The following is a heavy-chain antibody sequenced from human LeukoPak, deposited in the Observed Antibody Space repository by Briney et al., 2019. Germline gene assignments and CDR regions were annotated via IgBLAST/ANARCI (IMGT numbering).Heavy chain of an antibody. CDR3: ARYGRGVRYFDWLLPPFDY. V-gene: IGHV4-34*01. CDR2: INHSGST. Sequence: SETLSLTCAVYDGSFSGYYWSWIRQPPGKGLEWIGEINHSGSTNYNPSLKSRVTISVDTSKNQFSLKLSSVTAADTAVYYCARYGRGVRYFDWLLPPFDYWGQGTLVTVSS. CDR1: DGSFSGYY. D-gene: IGHD3-9*01. J-gene: IGHJ4*02.